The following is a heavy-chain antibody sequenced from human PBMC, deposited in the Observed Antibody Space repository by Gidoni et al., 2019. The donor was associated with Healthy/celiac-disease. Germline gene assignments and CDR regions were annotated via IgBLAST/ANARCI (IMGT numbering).Heavy chain of an antibody. J-gene: IGHJ4*02. CDR3: ARDNQGAAADWYFDY. D-gene: IGHD2-21*01. Sequence: QVQLQESGPGLVKPSQTLSLTCTVSGGSISSGSYYWSWIRQPAGKGLEWIGRIYTSGSTNYNPSLKSRVTISVDTSKNQFSLKLSSVTAADTAVYYCARDNQGAAADWYFDYWGQGTLVTVSS. CDR1: GGSISSGSYY. V-gene: IGHV4-61*02. CDR2: IYTSGST.